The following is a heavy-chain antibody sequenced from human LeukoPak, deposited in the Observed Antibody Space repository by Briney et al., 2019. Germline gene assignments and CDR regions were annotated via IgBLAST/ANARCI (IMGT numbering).Heavy chain of an antibody. CDR1: GYTFTSYD. CDR3: ARADLGYCSGGSCYWFDP. D-gene: IGHD2-15*01. CDR2: TNPNSGNT. J-gene: IGHJ5*02. V-gene: IGHV1-8*01. Sequence: GASVKVSCKASGYTFTSYDINWVRQATGQGLEWMGWTNPNSGNTGYAQKFQGRVTMTRNTSISTAYMELSSPRSEDTAVYYCARADLGYCSGGSCYWFDPWGQGALVTVSS.